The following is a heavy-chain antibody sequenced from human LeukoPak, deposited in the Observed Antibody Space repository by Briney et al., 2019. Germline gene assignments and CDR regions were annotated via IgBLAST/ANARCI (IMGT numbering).Heavy chain of an antibody. V-gene: IGHV3-33*06. D-gene: IGHD1-20*01. Sequence: GRSLRLSCVASGFTFSSYGMHWVRQAPGKGLEWVAVIWYDGSNKYYADSVKGRFTISRDNSKNTLYLQMNSLRAEDTAVYYCAKGTNWNFDYWGQGTLVTVSS. CDR2: IWYDGSNK. J-gene: IGHJ4*02. CDR3: AKGTNWNFDY. CDR1: GFTFSSYG.